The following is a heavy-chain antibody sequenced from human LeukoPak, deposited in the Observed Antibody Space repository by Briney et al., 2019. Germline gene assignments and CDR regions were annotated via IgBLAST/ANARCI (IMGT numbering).Heavy chain of an antibody. CDR1: GGSISGYH. CDR2: IYTSGST. Sequence: SETLSLTCTVSGGSISGYHWSWIRQPAGKGLEWIGRIYTSGSTNYNPSLKSRVTMSVDTSRSQFSLKLSSVTAADTAVYYCARAVASSWYGDAFDIWGQGTMVTVSS. CDR3: ARAVASSWYGDAFDI. V-gene: IGHV4-4*07. D-gene: IGHD6-13*01. J-gene: IGHJ3*02.